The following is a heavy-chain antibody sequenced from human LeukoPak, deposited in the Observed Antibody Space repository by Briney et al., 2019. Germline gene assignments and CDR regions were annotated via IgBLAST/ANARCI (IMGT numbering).Heavy chain of an antibody. Sequence: GGSLRLSCAASGFSFSGSWMHWVRQAPGKGLVWVSLISSDGSTTTYADSVKGRFTISRDNAKNTVYLQMNSLRAEDTAVYYCARDKIAAIDPWGQGTLVTVSS. J-gene: IGHJ5*02. V-gene: IGHV3-74*03. CDR1: GFSFSGSW. CDR2: ISSDGSTT. D-gene: IGHD6-6*01. CDR3: ARDKIAAIDP.